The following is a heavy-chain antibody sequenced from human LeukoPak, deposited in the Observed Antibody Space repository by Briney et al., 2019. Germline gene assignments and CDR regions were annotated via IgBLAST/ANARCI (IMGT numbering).Heavy chain of an antibody. J-gene: IGHJ4*02. CDR2: LYIGGNT. CDR3: MTAAGYNFGQD. Sequence: GGSLRLSCAASGLTVNNNYMNWVRQAPGKGLEWVSALYIGGNTYYADSVRGRFTISRDNSKNTLYLQMNSLRAEDTAIYYCMTAAGYNFGQDWGQGTLVTVSS. V-gene: IGHV3-53*01. CDR1: GLTVNNNY. D-gene: IGHD5-18*01.